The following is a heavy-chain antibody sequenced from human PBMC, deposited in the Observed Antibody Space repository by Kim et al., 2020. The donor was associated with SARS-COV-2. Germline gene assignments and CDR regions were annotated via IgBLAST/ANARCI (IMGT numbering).Heavy chain of an antibody. Sequence: YVADAAKGRITTPRDNARTPLYLKMKSLRAEDTAVYYCARFSSAAAPIDYWGQGTLVTVSS. V-gene: IGHV3-21*01. J-gene: IGHJ4*02. D-gene: IGHD6-13*01. CDR3: ARFSSAAAPIDY.